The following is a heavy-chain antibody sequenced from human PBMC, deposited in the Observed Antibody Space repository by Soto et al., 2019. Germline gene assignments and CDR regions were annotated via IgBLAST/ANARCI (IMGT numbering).Heavy chain of an antibody. Sequence: QVQLVQSGAEVKKPGSSVKVSCKASGDTFSRYSISWVRQAPGQGLEWMGGIFPVFGTATYAQKFQGRVMITADESTNTAYMDLSSLTPEATAVYYCAVGPSAAAWYSHGMDVWGQGTTVTVSS. V-gene: IGHV1-69*12. CDR2: IFPVFGTA. J-gene: IGHJ6*02. D-gene: IGHD2-2*01. CDR1: GDTFSRYS. CDR3: AVGPSAAAWYSHGMDV.